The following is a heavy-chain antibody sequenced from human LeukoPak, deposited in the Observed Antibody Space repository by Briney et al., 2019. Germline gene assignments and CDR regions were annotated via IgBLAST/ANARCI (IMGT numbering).Heavy chain of an antibody. CDR1: GYTFTSYG. CDR2: ISAYNGNT. D-gene: IGHD6-19*01. J-gene: IGHJ6*02. CDR3: ARHSSGWYDYYYYGMDV. V-gene: IGHV1-18*01. Sequence: GASVKVSCKASGYTFTSYGISWVRQAPGQGLEWMGWISAYNGNTNYAQKLQGRVTMTTDTSTSTAYMELRSLRSDDTAVYYCARHSSGWYDYYYYGMDVWGQGTTVTVSS.